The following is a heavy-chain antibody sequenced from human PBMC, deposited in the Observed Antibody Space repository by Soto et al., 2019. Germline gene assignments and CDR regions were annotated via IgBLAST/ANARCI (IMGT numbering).Heavy chain of an antibody. CDR2: ISYDGSNK. CDR3: ARGKITYYYDSSGYSDAFDI. D-gene: IGHD3-22*01. CDR1: GFTFSSYA. Sequence: GGSLRLSCAASGFTFSSYAMHRVRQAPGKGLEWVAVISYDGSNKYYADSVKGRFTISRDNSKNTLYLQMNSLRAEDTAVYYCARGKITYYYDSSGYSDAFDIWGQGTMVTVSS. J-gene: IGHJ3*02. V-gene: IGHV3-30-3*01.